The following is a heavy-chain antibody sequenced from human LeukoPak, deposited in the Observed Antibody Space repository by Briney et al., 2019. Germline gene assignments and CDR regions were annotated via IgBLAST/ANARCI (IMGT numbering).Heavy chain of an antibody. CDR3: ARTTEGGYTHDYFYYYYMDV. Sequence: SETLSLTCSVSGSSISENFYWGWIRQPPGKGLEWIGYIHYSGSTNYNPSLKSRLTISVDTSKNQFSLKLTSVTAADTAVYYCARTTEGGYTHDYFYYYYMDVWGKGTTVTISS. V-gene: IGHV4-59*01. CDR1: GSSISENFY. CDR2: IHYSGST. J-gene: IGHJ6*03. D-gene: IGHD5-18*01.